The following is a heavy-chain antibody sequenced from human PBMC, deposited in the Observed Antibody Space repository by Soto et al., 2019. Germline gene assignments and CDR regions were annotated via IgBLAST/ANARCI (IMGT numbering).Heavy chain of an antibody. CDR3: ARGVDTALFDY. Sequence: GGSLRLSCASSGFTFSSYAMHWVRQAPGKGLEWVAVISYDGSNKYYADSVKGRFTISRDNSKNTLYLQMNSLRAEDTAVYYCARGVDTALFDYWGQGTLVTVSS. V-gene: IGHV3-30-3*01. CDR1: GFTFSSYA. D-gene: IGHD5-18*01. J-gene: IGHJ4*02. CDR2: ISYDGSNK.